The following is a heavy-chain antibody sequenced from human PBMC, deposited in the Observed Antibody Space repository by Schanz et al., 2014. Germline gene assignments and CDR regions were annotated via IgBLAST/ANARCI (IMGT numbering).Heavy chain of an antibody. D-gene: IGHD3-10*01. CDR1: GFTLSSYC. CDR2: ISYDGSNK. CDR3: ARVPYGSGSYWDY. V-gene: IGHV3-30*14. J-gene: IGHJ4*02. Sequence: VKLVESGGGAVRPGGSLRLSCAASGFTLSSYCMHWVRQAPGTGLEWVAVISYDGSNKYYADSVKGRFTISRENAKNSLYLQMNSLRAGDTAVYYCARVPYGSGSYWDYWGQGTLVTVSS.